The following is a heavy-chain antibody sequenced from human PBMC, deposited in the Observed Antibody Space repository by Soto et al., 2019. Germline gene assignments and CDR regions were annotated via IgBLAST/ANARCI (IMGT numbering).Heavy chain of an antibody. V-gene: IGHV1-18*01. J-gene: IGHJ4*02. D-gene: IGHD1-26*01. CDR1: GYTFTSYG. Sequence: QVQLVQSGAEVKKPGASVKVSCKASGYTFTSYGISWVRQAPGQGLEWMGWISAYNGNTKYAQKLQGRVTTTTDTSTSTAYMELRSLRSDGTAVYYCARDLGGSYYAPVDYWGQGTLVTGSS. CDR2: ISAYNGNT. CDR3: ARDLGGSYYAPVDY.